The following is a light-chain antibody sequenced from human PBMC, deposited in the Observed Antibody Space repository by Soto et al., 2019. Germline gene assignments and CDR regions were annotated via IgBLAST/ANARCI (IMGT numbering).Light chain of an antibody. V-gene: IGLV2-8*01. CDR3: SSFAGGNNLL. CDR2: EVS. Sequence: QSVLTQPPSASGSPGQSVTISCTGTSSDVGGYNFVSWYQQHPGKAPKLLIYEVSKRPSGVPDRFSGSKSDNTASLTVSGLQAEDEADCYCSSFAGGNNLLFGGGTKLTVL. CDR1: SSDVGGYNF. J-gene: IGLJ2*01.